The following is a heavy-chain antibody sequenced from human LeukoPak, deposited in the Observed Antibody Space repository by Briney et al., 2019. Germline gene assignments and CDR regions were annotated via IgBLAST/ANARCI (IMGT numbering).Heavy chain of an antibody. CDR2: INPNSGGT. D-gene: IGHD2-2*01. V-gene: IGHV1-2*02. J-gene: IGHJ5*02. Sequence: ASVKVSCKASGYTFTGYYMHWVRQAPGQGLEWMGWINPNSGGTNYAQKFQGRVTITRDTSISTAYMELSRLRSDDTAVYYCARDQGHYCSSTSCWYNWFDPWGQGTLVTVSS. CDR1: GYTFTGYY. CDR3: ARDQGHYCSSTSCWYNWFDP.